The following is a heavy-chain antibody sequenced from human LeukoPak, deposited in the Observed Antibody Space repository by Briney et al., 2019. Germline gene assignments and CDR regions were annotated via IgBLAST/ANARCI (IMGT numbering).Heavy chain of an antibody. CDR2: INHSGST. V-gene: IGHV4-34*01. CDR1: GGSFSGYY. CDR3: ARVGDDYGDYETLYYFDY. Sequence: SETLSLTCAVYGGSFSGYYWSWIRQPPGKGLEWIGEINHSGSTNYNPSLKSRVTISVDTSKNQFSLKLGSVTAADTAVYYCARVGDDYGDYETLYYFDYWGQGTLVTVSS. D-gene: IGHD4-17*01. J-gene: IGHJ4*02.